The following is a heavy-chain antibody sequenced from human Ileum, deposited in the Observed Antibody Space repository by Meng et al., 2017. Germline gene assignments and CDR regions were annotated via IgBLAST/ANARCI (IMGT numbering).Heavy chain of an antibody. CDR1: GGSFSTYY. CDR2: ISRSGTT. CDR3: ARSGVTTVTYLD. D-gene: IGHD4-11*01. J-gene: IGHJ4*02. Sequence: QVQLQKWGGGLLRPSETLSLTCAIGGGSFSTYYWSWIRQPPGKGLEWIGEISRSGTTNYNPSLKSRVTISVDTSKNQFSLTVTSVTAADSALYYCARSGVTTVTYLDWGQGTLVTVSS. V-gene: IGHV4-34*01.